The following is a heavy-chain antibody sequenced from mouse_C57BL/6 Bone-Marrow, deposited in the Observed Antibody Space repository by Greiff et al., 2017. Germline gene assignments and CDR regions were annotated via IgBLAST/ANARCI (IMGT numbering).Heavy chain of an antibody. CDR1: GFTFSDYG. D-gene: IGHD1-1*01. CDR3: ARDYYCSISDFDY. V-gene: IGHV5-17*01. CDR2: ISSGSSTI. J-gene: IGHJ2*01. Sequence: EVTLVESGGGLVKPGGSLKLSCAASGFTFSDYGMHWVRQAPEKGLEWVAYISSGSSTIYSADTVKGRFTISRDNAKNTLFLQMTSLRSEDTAMYYCARDYYCSISDFDYWGQGTTLTVSS.